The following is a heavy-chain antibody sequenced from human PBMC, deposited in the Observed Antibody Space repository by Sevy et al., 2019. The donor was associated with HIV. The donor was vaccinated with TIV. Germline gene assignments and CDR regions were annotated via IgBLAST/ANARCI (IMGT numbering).Heavy chain of an antibody. CDR1: GYTFTNYH. CDR3: ARAPSGSQGPGQYFHP. V-gene: IGHV1-18*01. J-gene: IGHJ1*01. Sequence: ASVKVSCKASGYTFTNYHITWVRQAPGQGLEWMGWITPNNGNTNYARRLQGRVTMTTDTSTATAYMELRSLRSDDTAVYYCARAPSGSQGPGQYFHPWGQGTLVTVSS. D-gene: IGHD1-26*01. CDR2: ITPNNGNT.